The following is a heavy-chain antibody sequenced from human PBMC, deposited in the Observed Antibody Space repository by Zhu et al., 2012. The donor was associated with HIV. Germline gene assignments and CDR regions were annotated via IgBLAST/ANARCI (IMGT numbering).Heavy chain of an antibody. Sequence: QVQLQESGPGLVKPSETLSLTCAVSGYSISSGYYWGWIRQPPGKGLEWIGRIYYSGSTYYNPSLKSRVTISVDTSKNQFSLKLSSVTATDTAVYYCARALEPVAGAYYFDYWGQGTLAPSPQ. CDR1: GYSISSGYY. CDR2: IYYSGST. V-gene: IGHV4-38-2*01. CDR3: ARALEPVAGAYYFDY. J-gene: IGHJ4*02. D-gene: IGHD6-19*01.